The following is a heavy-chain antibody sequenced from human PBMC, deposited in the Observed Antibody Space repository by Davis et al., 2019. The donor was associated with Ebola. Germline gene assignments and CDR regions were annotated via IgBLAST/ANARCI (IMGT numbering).Heavy chain of an antibody. CDR1: GFTFGDYA. CDR3: ATEGYCSSTSCWTRYYYGMDV. J-gene: IGHJ6*02. Sequence: PGGSLRLSCTASGFTFGDYAMSWVRQAPGKGLEWVSVIYSGGSTYYADSVKGRFTISRDNSKNTLYLQMNSLRAEDTAVYYCATEGYCSSTSCWTRYYYGMDVWGQGTTVTVSS. D-gene: IGHD2-2*01. V-gene: IGHV3-66*01. CDR2: IYSGGST.